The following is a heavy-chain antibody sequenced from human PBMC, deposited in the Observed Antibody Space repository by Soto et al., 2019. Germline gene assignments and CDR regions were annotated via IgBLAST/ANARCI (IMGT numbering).Heavy chain of an antibody. J-gene: IGHJ6*02. CDR2: INHSGST. Sequence: SETLSLTCAVYGGSFSGYYWSWIRQPPGKGLEWIGEINHSGSTNYNPSLKSRVTISVDTSKNQFSLKLSSVTAADTAVYYCARGEWLRSYYYYGMDVWGQGTTVTVSS. CDR1: GGSFSGYY. D-gene: IGHD5-12*01. CDR3: ARGEWLRSYYYYGMDV. V-gene: IGHV4-34*01.